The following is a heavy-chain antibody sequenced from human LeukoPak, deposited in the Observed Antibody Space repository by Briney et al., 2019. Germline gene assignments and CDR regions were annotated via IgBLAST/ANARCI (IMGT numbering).Heavy chain of an antibody. CDR3: AKSVYGSGNY. J-gene: IGHJ4*02. Sequence: GGSLRLSCAASGFTISSYGMSWVRQAPGKGLEWVSSISGGTTYYADSVKGRFTISRDNSKSIVSLQMNSLRAEDTAVYYCAKSVYGSGNYWGQGTLVTVS. V-gene: IGHV3-23*01. CDR1: GFTISSYG. D-gene: IGHD3-10*01. CDR2: ISGGTT.